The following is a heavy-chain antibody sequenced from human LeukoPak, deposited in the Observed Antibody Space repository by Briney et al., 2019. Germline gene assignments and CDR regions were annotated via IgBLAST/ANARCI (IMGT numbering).Heavy chain of an antibody. V-gene: IGHV4-34*01. CDR1: GGSFSGYY. J-gene: IGHJ4*02. CDR2: INHSGST. D-gene: IGHD2-2*01. Sequence: SETLSLTCAVYGGSFSGYYWSWIRQPPGKGLEWIGEINHSGSTNYNPSLKSRVTISVDTSKNQFSLKLSSVTAADTAVYYCAPQRSPGSYCSSTSCIPDGTDWDQGTLVTVSS. CDR3: APQRSPGSYCSSTSCIPDGTD.